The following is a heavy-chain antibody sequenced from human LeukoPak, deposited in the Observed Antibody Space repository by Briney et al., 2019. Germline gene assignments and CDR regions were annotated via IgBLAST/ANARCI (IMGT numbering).Heavy chain of an antibody. J-gene: IGHJ4*02. CDR1: GFTVSSNY. CDR2: VYSGGNT. V-gene: IGHV3-66*01. Sequence: PGGSLRLSCAVSGFTVSSNYMNWVRQAPGKGLEWVSIVYSGGNTYHADSVKGRFTISRDNPKNTLYLQMNSLRAEDTAVYYCARDDGAGGPFDYWGQGTLVSVSS. D-gene: IGHD3-10*01. CDR3: ARDDGAGGPFDY.